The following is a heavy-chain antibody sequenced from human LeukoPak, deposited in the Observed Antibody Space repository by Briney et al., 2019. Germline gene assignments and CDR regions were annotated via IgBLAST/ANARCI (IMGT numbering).Heavy chain of an antibody. V-gene: IGHV1-2*02. CDR1: GYTFTGYY. J-gene: IGHJ4*02. D-gene: IGHD3-3*01. Sequence: ASVKVSCKASGYTFTGYYMHWVRQAPGQGLEWMGWINPNSGGTNYAQKFQGRVTMTRDTSISTAYMELSRLRSDDTAVYYCARSTIFGVVIIAHFDYWGREPWSPSPQ. CDR3: ARSTIFGVVIIAHFDY. CDR2: INPNSGGT.